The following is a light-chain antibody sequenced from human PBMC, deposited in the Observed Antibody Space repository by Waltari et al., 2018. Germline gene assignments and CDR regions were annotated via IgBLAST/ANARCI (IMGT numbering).Light chain of an antibody. CDR2: GNS. J-gene: IGLJ2*01. CDR3: QSYDSSLSGSDVV. Sequence: QSVLTKPPSVSGAPGQRVTISCTGSSSNIGAGYDVHWYQQLPGTAPKLIIYGNSNRPSGVPDRFSGSKSGTSASLAITGLQAEDEADYYCQSYDSSLSGSDVVFGGGTKLTVL. V-gene: IGLV1-40*01. CDR1: SSNIGAGYD.